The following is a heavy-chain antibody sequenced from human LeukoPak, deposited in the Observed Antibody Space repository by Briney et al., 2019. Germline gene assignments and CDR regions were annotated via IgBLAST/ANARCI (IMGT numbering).Heavy chain of an antibody. V-gene: IGHV1-8*01. CDR2: MNPNSGST. CDR1: GYTFTSYD. J-gene: IGHJ5*02. Sequence: ASVKVSCKASGYTFTSYDINWVRQATGQGLEWMGWMNPNSGSTGYAQKFQGRVTMTRNTSISTAYMELSSLRSEDTAVYYCARPGGYSYTFDPWGQGTLVTVSS. D-gene: IGHD5-18*01. CDR3: ARPGGYSYTFDP.